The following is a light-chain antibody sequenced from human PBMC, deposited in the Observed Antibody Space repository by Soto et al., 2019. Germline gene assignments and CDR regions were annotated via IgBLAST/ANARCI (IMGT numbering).Light chain of an antibody. Sequence: QSALTQPASVSGSPGQSITISCTGTSSDVGGYNYVSWYQQHPGNAPKLMMYEVSNRPSGVSNRFSGSRSGNTASLTISGLQSEDEAEYYCNSYTSSSTFVFGTGTKLTVL. CDR2: EVS. CDR1: SSDVGGYNY. J-gene: IGLJ1*01. CDR3: NSYTSSSTFV. V-gene: IGLV2-14*01.